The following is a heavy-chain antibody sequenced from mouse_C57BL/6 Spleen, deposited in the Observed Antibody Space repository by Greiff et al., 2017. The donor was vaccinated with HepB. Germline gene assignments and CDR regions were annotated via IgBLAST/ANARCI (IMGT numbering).Heavy chain of an antibody. D-gene: IGHD2-10*02. V-gene: IGHV1-52*01. CDR1: GYTFTSYW. CDR3: ARRRYGNYYFDY. Sequence: QVQLQQPGAELVRPGSSVKLSCKASGYTFTSYWMHWVKQRPIQGLEWIGNIDPSDSETHYNQKFKDKATLTVDKSSSTAYMQLSSLTSEDSAVYYCARRRYGNYYFDYWGQGTTLTVSS. J-gene: IGHJ2*01. CDR2: IDPSDSET.